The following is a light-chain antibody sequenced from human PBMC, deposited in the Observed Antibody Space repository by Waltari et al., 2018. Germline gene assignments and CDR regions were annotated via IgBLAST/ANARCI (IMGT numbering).Light chain of an antibody. CDR3: QHYDHILAT. CDR2: DAT. Sequence: TCRTSQDVDYYLNWDQNKPGEAPKLLISDATNVKTGVPSMFSGSGSGTEFTFTIGSLQPEDVATYYCQHYDHILATFGGGTKLEI. V-gene: IGKV1-33*01. J-gene: IGKJ4*01. CDR1: QDVDYY.